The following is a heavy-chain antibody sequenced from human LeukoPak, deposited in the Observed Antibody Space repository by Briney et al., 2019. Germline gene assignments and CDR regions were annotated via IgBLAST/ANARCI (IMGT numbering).Heavy chain of an antibody. V-gene: IGHV3-23*01. J-gene: IGHJ3*02. CDR2: ISCSGGST. CDR1: GFPFSSYA. D-gene: IGHD1-26*01. Sequence: GSLRLSFAASGFPFSSYAMSWVRPAPGKGLEGVSAISCSGGSTYYSDSVKGRFTISRDNSKNTLYLQMNSLRAEDTAVYYCAKEAGEAFDIWGQGTMVTVSS. CDR3: AKEAGEAFDI.